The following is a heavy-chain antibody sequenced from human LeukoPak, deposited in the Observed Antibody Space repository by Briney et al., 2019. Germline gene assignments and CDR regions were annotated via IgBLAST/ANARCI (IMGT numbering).Heavy chain of an antibody. D-gene: IGHD4-17*01. V-gene: IGHV4-59*06. CDR2: IYYSGST. CDR3: ARGPWDYGDYEPPYFDY. Sequence: PSETLSLTCTVSGGFIRNYYWSWIRQPPGKGLEWIGYIYYSGSTYYNPSLKSRVTISVDTSKNQFSLKLSSVTAADTAVYYCARGPWDYGDYEPPYFDYWGQGTLVTVSS. CDR1: GGFIRNYY. J-gene: IGHJ4*02.